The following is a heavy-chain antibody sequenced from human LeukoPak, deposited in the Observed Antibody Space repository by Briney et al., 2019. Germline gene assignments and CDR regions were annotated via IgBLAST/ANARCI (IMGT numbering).Heavy chain of an antibody. D-gene: IGHD1-26*01. CDR1: GHTISSGYY. CDR2: FYHSGST. Sequence: PSETLSLTCTVSGHTISSGYYWGWIRQPPGKGLEWIASFYHSGSTYYNPSLKSRVTISVDTSKNQFSLKLSSVTAADTAVYYCARVPGANTSFDYWGQGTLVTVSS. J-gene: IGHJ4*02. V-gene: IGHV4-38-2*02. CDR3: ARVPGANTSFDY.